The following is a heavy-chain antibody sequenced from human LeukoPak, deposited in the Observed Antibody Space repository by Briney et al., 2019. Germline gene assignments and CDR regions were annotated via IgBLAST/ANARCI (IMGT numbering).Heavy chain of an antibody. CDR3: ARRYCSGGSYYSERGAFDI. D-gene: IGHD2-15*01. CDR2: IYYSGTT. V-gene: IGHV4-39*07. J-gene: IGHJ3*02. CDR1: GGSISSTYY. Sequence: PSETLSLTCTVSGGSISSTYYWDWIRQPPGKGLEWIGSIYYSGTTYYNPSLKSRVTISVDTSKNQFSLKLSSVTAADTAVYYCARRYCSGGSYYSERGAFDIWGQGTMVTVSS.